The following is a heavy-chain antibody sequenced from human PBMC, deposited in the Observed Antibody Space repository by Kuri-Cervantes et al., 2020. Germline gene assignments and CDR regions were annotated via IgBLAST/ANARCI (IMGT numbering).Heavy chain of an antibody. J-gene: IGHJ4*02. CDR3: ASSYYDFWSGFDY. CDR1: GGSINSSSYY. CDR2: IYYRGNT. V-gene: IGHV4-39*01. D-gene: IGHD3-3*01. Sequence: SETLSLTCTVSGGSINSSSYYWGWIRQPPGKGLEWIGSIYYRGNTYYNPSLKSRVTVSVDTSKNQFSLRLSSVTAADTAVYYCASSYYDFWSGFDYWGQGTLVTVSS.